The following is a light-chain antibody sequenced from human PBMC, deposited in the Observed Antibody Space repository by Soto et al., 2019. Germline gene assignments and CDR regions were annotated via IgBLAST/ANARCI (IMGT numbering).Light chain of an antibody. CDR1: ISQVGGYNY. CDR3: SSYTSSTTLYV. CDR2: EVS. J-gene: IGLJ1*01. Sequence: QSPLTQPACVSGSPGQSITISCTGTISQVGGYNYVSWYQQYPGEAPKLMIFEVSNRPSGVSNRFSGSKYGNTASLTISGLQAEDEADYFCSSYTSSTTLYVFGTGTKVTVL. V-gene: IGLV2-14*01.